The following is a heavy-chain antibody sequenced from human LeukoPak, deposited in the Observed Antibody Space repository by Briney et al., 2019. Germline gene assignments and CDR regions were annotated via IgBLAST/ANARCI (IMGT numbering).Heavy chain of an antibody. CDR1: GHTFTGYY. CDR2: ISCYNGDT. CDR3: VRDPTNTSGRYAYFDY. D-gene: IGHD6-19*01. V-gene: IGHV1-18*04. J-gene: IGHJ4*02. Sequence: ASVKVSCKASGHTFTGYYMHWVRQAPGQGLEWMGWISCYNGDTNYAQNLQGRVTMSTDTSTSTAYMELTGLRSDDTAVYYCVRDPTNTSGRYAYFDYWGQGTLVTVSS.